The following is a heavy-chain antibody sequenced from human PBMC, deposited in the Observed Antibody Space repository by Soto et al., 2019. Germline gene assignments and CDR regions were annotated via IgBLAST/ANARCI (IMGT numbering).Heavy chain of an antibody. Sequence: SVNVSCKASGGTFSSYAISWVRQAPGQGLEWMGGIIPIFGTANYAQKFQGRLTITADKSTSTAYMELSSLRSEDTAVYYCARDRRVVPAARSYYYYGMDVWGRGTTVTVSS. CDR3: ARDRRVVPAARSYYYYGMDV. D-gene: IGHD2-2*01. CDR1: GGTFSSYA. V-gene: IGHV1-69*06. CDR2: IIPIFGTA. J-gene: IGHJ6*02.